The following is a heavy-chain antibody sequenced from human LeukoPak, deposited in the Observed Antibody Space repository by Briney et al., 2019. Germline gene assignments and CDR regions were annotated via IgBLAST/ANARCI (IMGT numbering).Heavy chain of an antibody. CDR1: GGSFSGYY. CDR2: INHSGST. D-gene: IGHD3-10*01. J-gene: IGHJ3*02. V-gene: IGHV4-34*01. Sequence: SETLSLTCAVYGGSFSGYYWSWIRQPPGKGLEWIGEINHSGSTNYNPSLWSRVTISVDTSKNQFSLKLSSVTAADTAVYYCARHARFGELWAGDAFDIWGQGTMVTVSS. CDR3: ARHARFGELWAGDAFDI.